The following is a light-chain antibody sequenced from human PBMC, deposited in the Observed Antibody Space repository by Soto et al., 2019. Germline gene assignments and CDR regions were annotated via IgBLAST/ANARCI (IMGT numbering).Light chain of an antibody. CDR2: DVT. Sequence: QSALTQPASVSGSPGQSITISCTGTSSDVGGYNYVSWYQQHPVKAPKLMIYDVTNRPSGVPDRFSGSKSGTSASLAITGLQAEDETDYYCQSYDSSLSGYVFGTGTKVTVL. V-gene: IGLV2-14*01. J-gene: IGLJ1*01. CDR1: SSDVGGYNY. CDR3: QSYDSSLSGYV.